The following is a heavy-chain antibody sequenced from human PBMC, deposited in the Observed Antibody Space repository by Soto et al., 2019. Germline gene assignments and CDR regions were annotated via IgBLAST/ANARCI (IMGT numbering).Heavy chain of an antibody. Sequence: EVQLLESGGGLVQPGGSLRLSCAASGFTFSSYAMSWVRQAPGKGLEWVSAISGSGGSTYYADSVKGRFTISGDNSKNTLYLQMNRPGGEDTAVYCGAEEGAGGGGAFDIWGQGTMVTVSS. D-gene: IGHD3-16*01. CDR3: AEEGAGGGGAFDI. V-gene: IGHV3-23*01. CDR2: ISGSGGST. CDR1: GFTFSSYA. J-gene: IGHJ3*02.